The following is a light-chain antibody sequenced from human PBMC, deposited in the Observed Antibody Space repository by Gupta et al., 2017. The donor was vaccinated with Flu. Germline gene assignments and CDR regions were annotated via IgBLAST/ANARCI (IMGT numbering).Light chain of an antibody. CDR2: GAS. CDR3: QQDYNLPPLT. Sequence: PGERVTLSCRASQSVSSSYLTWDQQKPGQAPRLLIYGASTRATGIPARFSGSGSGTDFTLTISSLQPEDFAVYYCQQDYNLPPLTFGGGTKVEIK. CDR1: QSVSSSY. J-gene: IGKJ4*01. V-gene: IGKV3D-7*01.